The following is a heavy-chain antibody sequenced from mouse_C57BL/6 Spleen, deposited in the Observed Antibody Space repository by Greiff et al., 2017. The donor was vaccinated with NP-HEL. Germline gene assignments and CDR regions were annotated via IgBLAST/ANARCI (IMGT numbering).Heavy chain of an antibody. J-gene: IGHJ2*01. CDR2: IYPRDGST. V-gene: IGHV1-78*01. CDR3: AREMGYGNYGEGPAY. D-gene: IGHD2-10*02. CDR1: GYTFTDHT. Sequence: QVQLQQSDAELVKPGASVKISCKVSGYTFTDHTIHWMKQRPEQGLEWIGYIYPRDGSTKYNEKFKGKATLTADKSSSTAYMQLNSLTSEDSAFYFCAREMGYGNYGEGPAYWGHGTTLTVSS.